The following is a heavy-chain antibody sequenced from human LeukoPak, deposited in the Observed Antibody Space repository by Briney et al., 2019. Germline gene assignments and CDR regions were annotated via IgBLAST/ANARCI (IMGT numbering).Heavy chain of an antibody. D-gene: IGHD3-16*01. J-gene: IGHJ4*02. CDR1: GGSISSGNYY. Sequence: KPSQTLSLTCTVSGGSISSGNYYWSWIRPPPGQGLEWIGRIYTSGSTNYNPSLKSRVPISVDTSKSELSLKLSSVTAADTAVYYCAGGVRGLYFDYWGQGTLVTVSS. CDR2: IYTSGST. CDR3: AGGVRGLYFDY. V-gene: IGHV4-61*02.